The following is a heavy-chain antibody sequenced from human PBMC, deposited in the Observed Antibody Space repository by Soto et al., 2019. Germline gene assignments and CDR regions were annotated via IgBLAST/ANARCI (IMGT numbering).Heavy chain of an antibody. CDR3: ATCIAAAGHDAIES. V-gene: IGHV1-3*01. CDR2: TNAGNGNP. D-gene: IGHD6-13*01. Sequence: EAPVKAPCPASGDTFTLFLRHWLPQAPGQRLEWMGWTNAGNGNPKYSQKFQGRVTITRDTSATTAYMELSSLRSEDTAVYYCATCIAAAGHDAIESWGQGTMGTVS. CDR1: GDTFTLFL. J-gene: IGHJ3*01.